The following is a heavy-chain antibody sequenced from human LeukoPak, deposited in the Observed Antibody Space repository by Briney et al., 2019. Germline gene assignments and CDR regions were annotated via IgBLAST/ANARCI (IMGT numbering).Heavy chain of an antibody. CDR2: ISSSSNHV. CDR3: ARDYSGSGYELDY. V-gene: IGHV3-21*01. J-gene: IGHJ4*02. Sequence: PGESLRLSCAASGFTFSTYSMNWVRQAPGKGLEWVSSISSSSNHVYIADSLKGRFTISRDNAKNSLYLQMSSLRAEDTAVYYCARDYSGSGYELDYWGQGTLVTVSS. D-gene: IGHD5-12*01. CDR1: GFTFSTYS.